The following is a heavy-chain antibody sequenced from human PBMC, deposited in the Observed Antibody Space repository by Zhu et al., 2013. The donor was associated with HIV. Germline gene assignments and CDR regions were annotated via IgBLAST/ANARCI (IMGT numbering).Heavy chain of an antibody. J-gene: IGHJ6*02. V-gene: IGHV1-69*08. CDR1: GGTFSSYT. CDR2: IIPILGIA. D-gene: IGHD6-13*01. CDR3: ARDQRIAAAGTGYYYYGMDV. Sequence: QVQLVQSGAEVKKPGSSVKVSCKASGGTFSSYTISWVRQAPGQGLEWMGRIIPILGIANYAQKFQGRVTITADKSTSTAYMELSSLRSEDTAVYYCARDQRIAAAGTGYYYYGMDVWGQGTTVTVSS.